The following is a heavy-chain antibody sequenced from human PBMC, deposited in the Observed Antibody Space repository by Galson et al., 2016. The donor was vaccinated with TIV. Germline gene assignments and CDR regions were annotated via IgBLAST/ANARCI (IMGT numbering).Heavy chain of an antibody. CDR3: MREGSTVTMHHYFGMDV. Sequence: SLRLSCAASGFTFSKYAMIWVRQAPGKGLEWVSAVHAGGGGASYSDSVKGRFTISRDNSRNTLFLQMSSLTVEDTAVYYCMREGSTVTMHHYFGMDVWGQGTSVTVSS. CDR1: GFTFSKYA. V-gene: IGHV3-23*01. J-gene: IGHJ6*02. CDR2: VHAGGGGA. D-gene: IGHD4-17*01.